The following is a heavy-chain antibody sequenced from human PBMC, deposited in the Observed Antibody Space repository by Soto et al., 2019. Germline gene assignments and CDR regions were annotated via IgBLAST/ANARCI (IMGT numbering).Heavy chain of an antibody. CDR2: IFHSGST. D-gene: IGHD3-10*01. CDR3: ARASGWFRELLGGYYFDY. J-gene: IGHJ4*02. Sequence: QLQLQESGSGLVKPSQTLSLTCAVSGGSISSGGYSWSWIRQPPGKGLEWIGYIFHSGSTSYNPYLKSRVTRSVGMSKNQFSLKLSSVTAADTAVYSWARASGWFRELLGGYYFDYWGQGTLGSVSS. CDR1: GGSISSGGYS. V-gene: IGHV4-30-2*01.